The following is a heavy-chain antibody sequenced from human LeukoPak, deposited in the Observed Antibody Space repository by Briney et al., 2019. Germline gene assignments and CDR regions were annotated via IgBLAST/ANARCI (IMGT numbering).Heavy chain of an antibody. V-gene: IGHV1-2*02. J-gene: IGHJ4*02. CDR3: ARDRGAGYGFDY. CDR2: INPNSGGT. CDR1: GYAFTGYY. D-gene: IGHD5-12*01. Sequence: GASVKVSCKASGYAFTGYYMHWVRQAPGQGLEWMGWINPNSGGTNYAQKFQGRVTMTRDTSISTAYMELSRLRSDDTAVYYCARDRGAGYGFDYWGQGTLVTVSS.